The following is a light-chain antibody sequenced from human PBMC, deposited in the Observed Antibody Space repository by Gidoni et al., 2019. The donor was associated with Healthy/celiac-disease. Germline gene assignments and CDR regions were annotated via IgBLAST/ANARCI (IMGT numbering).Light chain of an antibody. CDR3: QAWDSSTAV. CDR1: KLGDKY. CDR2: QDS. J-gene: IGLJ2*01. Sequence: SYELTQPPSVSVSPGQTASITCSGDKLGDKYACWYQQKPGRSPVLVIYQDSKRPSVIPERFSGSNSGNTATLTISGTQAMDEADYYCQAWDSSTAVFGGGTKLTVL. V-gene: IGLV3-1*01.